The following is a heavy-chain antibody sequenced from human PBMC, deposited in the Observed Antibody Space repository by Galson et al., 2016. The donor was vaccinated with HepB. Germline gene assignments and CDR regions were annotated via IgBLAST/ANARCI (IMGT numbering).Heavy chain of an antibody. CDR1: GYSFTSYY. V-gene: IGHV1-46*01. CDR2: INCSGGST. CDR3: TRDPPSSGAHGDYFDY. D-gene: IGHD2-15*01. Sequence: QSGAEVKKPGESLKISCKASGYSFTSYYMHWVRQAPGQGLEWMGIINCSGGSTSYAQKFQGRVTMTRDTSTSTVYMELSSLRSEDTAVYYCTRDPPSSGAHGDYFDYWGQGTLVTVSS. J-gene: IGHJ4*02.